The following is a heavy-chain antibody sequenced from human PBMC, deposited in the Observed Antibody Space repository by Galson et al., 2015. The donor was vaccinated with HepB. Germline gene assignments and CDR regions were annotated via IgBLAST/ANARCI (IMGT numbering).Heavy chain of an antibody. Sequence: SVKVSCKASGYTFTSYAMHWVRQAPGQRLEWMGWINAGNGNTKYSQKFQGRVTITRDTSASTAYMELSSLRSEDTAVYYCARASPPRITIFGVVIPGRGWFDPWGQGTLVTVSS. CDR3: ARASPPRITIFGVVIPGRGWFDP. CDR1: GYTFTSYA. CDR2: INAGNGNT. J-gene: IGHJ5*02. D-gene: IGHD3-3*01. V-gene: IGHV1-3*01.